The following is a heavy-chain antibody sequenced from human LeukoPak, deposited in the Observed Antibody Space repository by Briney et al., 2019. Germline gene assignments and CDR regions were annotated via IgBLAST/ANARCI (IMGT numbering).Heavy chain of an antibody. CDR3: ARSVRSSGYYPLFDY. V-gene: IGHV3-21*04. Sequence: GGSLRLSCAASGFTFSSYSMNWVRQAPGKGLEWVSSISSSSSYIYYADSVKGRFTISRDNAKNSLYLQMNSLRAEDTAVYYCARSVRSSGYYPLFDYWGQGTLVTVSS. CDR2: ISSSSSYI. CDR1: GFTFSSYS. D-gene: IGHD3-22*01. J-gene: IGHJ4*02.